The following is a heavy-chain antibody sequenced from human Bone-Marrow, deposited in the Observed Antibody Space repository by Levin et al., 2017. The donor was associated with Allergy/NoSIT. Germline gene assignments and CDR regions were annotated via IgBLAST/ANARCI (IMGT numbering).Heavy chain of an antibody. CDR3: ASSNAVRAFDF. D-gene: IGHD2-8*01. CDR2: ISDTGGSI. J-gene: IGHJ3*01. CDR1: GFTFSNYR. Sequence: GESLKISCTTSGFTFSNYRVNWVRQAPGKGLEWVSTISDTGGSIYYADSVGGRFTISRDNSKNSLYLQMNSLRAEDTAIYYCASSNAVRAFDFWGQGTVVTVSS. V-gene: IGHV3-23*01.